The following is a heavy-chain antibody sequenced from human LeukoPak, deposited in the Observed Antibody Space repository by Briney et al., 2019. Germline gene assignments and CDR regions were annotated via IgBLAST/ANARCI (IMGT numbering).Heavy chain of an antibody. CDR1: GGSISSYY. CDR2: IYTSGST. J-gene: IGHJ4*02. D-gene: IGHD3-22*01. Sequence: SETLSLTCTVSGGSISSYYWSWIRQPAGKGLEWIGRIYTSGSTNYNPSLKSRVTMSVDTSKNQFSLKLSSVTAADTAVYYCASAAPDYYDSSGYPDYWGQGTLVTVSS. V-gene: IGHV4-4*07. CDR3: ASAAPDYYDSSGYPDY.